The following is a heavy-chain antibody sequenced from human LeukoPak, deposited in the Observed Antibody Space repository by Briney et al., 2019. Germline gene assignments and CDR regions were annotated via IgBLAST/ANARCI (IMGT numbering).Heavy chain of an antibody. Sequence: PGGSLRLSCAASGFTFSSYSMNWVRQAPGKGLEWVSYISSSSSTIYYADSVKGRFTISRDNAKNSLYLQMNSLRAEDTAVYYCAREGMAIEYQLLSYYYYYMDVWGKGTTVTVSS. D-gene: IGHD2-2*01. CDR2: ISSSSSTI. CDR3: AREGMAIEYQLLSYYYYYMDV. J-gene: IGHJ6*03. CDR1: GFTFSSYS. V-gene: IGHV3-48*01.